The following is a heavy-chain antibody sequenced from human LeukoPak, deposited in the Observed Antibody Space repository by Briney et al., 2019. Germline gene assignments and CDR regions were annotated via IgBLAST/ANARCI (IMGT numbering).Heavy chain of an antibody. CDR1: GGSISSSNW. CDR2: IYHSGST. Sequence: SGTLSLTCAVSGGSISSSNWWSWVRQPPGKGLEWIGEIYHSGSTNYNPSLKSRVTISVDTSKNQFSLRLSSVTAADTAVYSCARRACSGGSCYSQRGAFDIWGQGTMVTVSS. CDR3: ARRACSGGSCYSQRGAFDI. D-gene: IGHD2-15*01. V-gene: IGHV4-4*02. J-gene: IGHJ3*02.